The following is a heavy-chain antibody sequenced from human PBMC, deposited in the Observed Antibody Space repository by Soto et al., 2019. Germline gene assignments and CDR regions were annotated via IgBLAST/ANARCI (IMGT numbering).Heavy chain of an antibody. J-gene: IGHJ4*02. CDR1: GFTFSSYW. Sequence: PGGSLRLSCAASGFTFSSYWMSWVRQAPGKGLEWVANIKQDGSEKYYVDSVKGRFTISRDNAKNSLYLQMNSLRAEDTAVYYCARSTYYDFGLGSLDYWGQGTLVTVSS. CDR3: ARSTYYDFGLGSLDY. CDR2: IKQDGSEK. V-gene: IGHV3-7*01. D-gene: IGHD3-3*01.